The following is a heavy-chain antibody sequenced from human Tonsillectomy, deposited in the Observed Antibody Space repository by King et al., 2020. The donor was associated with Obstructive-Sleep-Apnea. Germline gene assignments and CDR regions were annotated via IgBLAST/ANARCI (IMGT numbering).Heavy chain of an antibody. V-gene: IGHV3-23*04. CDR2: ISVTSGRT. D-gene: IGHD5-12*01. CDR3: AKVPLAIVATIRHYFDS. Sequence: VQLVESGGGLVQPGGSLRLSCAASGFTFSSYAMSWVRQAPGKGLEWVSAISVTSGRTYYADSVKGRFTNSRDNSKNTLYLQMNSLRAEDTAVYYCAKVPLAIVATIRHYFDSWGQGTLVTVSS. J-gene: IGHJ4*02. CDR1: GFTFSSYA.